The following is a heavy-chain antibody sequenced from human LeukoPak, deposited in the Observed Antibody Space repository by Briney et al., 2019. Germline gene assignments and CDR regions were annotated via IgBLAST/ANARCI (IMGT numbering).Heavy chain of an antibody. CDR3: VKGAAYHLGDAFDI. J-gene: IGHJ3*02. CDR1: GFTFDDYV. CDR2: ISWNSGTI. D-gene: IGHD2-15*01. V-gene: IGHV3-9*01. Sequence: GGSLRLSCAASGFTFDDYVMNWVRQAPGKGLEWVSSISWNSGTIGYADSVKGRFTISRDNAENSLYLQMNSLRAEDTALYYCVKGAAYHLGDAFDIWGQGTTVTVSS.